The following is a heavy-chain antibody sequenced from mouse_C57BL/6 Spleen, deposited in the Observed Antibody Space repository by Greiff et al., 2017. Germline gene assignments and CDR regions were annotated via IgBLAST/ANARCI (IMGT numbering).Heavy chain of an antibody. J-gene: IGHJ2*01. Sequence: VQLVESGPGLVQPSQSLSITCTVSGFSFTSYGVHWVRQSPGKGLEWLGVIWSGGSTDYNAAFISRLSISKDKSKSQVCFKMNSLQADDTAIYYCARKEYYGSRDYWGQGTTLTVSS. V-gene: IGHV2-2*01. D-gene: IGHD1-1*01. CDR2: IWSGGST. CDR1: GFSFTSYG. CDR3: ARKEYYGSRDY.